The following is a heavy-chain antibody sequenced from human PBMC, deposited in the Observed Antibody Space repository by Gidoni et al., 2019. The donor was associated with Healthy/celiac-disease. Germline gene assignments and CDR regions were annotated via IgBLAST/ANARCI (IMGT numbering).Heavy chain of an antibody. V-gene: IGHV4-4*02. CDR2: IYHSGST. D-gene: IGHD2-2*02. CDR1: GGSISSSNW. J-gene: IGHJ6*02. Sequence: QVQLQESGPGLVKPSGTLSLTCAVSGGSISSSNWWRWVRQPPGKGLEWIGEIYHSGSTNYNPSLKSRVTISVDKSKNQFSLKLSSVTAADTAVYYCASYCSSTSCYIHYGMDVWGQGTTVTVSS. CDR3: ASYCSSTSCYIHYGMDV.